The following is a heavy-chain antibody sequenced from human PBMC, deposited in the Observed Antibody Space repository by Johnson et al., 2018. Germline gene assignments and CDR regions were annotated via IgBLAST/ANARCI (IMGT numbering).Heavy chain of an antibody. D-gene: IGHD3-3*01. J-gene: IGHJ6*02. CDR2: ISYDGSNK. CDR1: GFTFSSYG. V-gene: IGHV3-30*18. CDR3: AKGLEDYYYDGMDV. Sequence: QVQLVESGGGVVQPGRSLRLSCAASGFTFSSYGMHWVRQAPGKGLEWVAVISYDGSNKYFADSVKGRFTISRDNSKNTLYLQMNSLRAEDKAVYYCAKGLEDYYYDGMDVWGQGTTVTVSS.